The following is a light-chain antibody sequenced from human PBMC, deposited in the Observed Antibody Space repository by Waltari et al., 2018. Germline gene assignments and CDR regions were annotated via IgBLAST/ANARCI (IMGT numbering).Light chain of an antibody. J-gene: IGKJ2*01. V-gene: IGKV1-5*03. CDR1: QSISIW. CDR3: QHYDNYPVA. CDR2: KSS. Sequence: DIQMTQSPSTLSASVGDRVSITCRASQSISIWLAWYQQRSGKAPKLLISKSSRLESGVPSRFSGSGSGTEFTLTITNLHPDDFATYYCQHYDNYPVAFGQGTKLEIK.